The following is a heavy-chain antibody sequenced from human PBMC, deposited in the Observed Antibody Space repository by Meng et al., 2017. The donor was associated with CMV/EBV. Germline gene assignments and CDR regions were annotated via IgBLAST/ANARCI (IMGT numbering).Heavy chain of an antibody. CDR1: GFTFSSYA. D-gene: IGHD6-13*01. CDR3: AKVLGYSSSWCDAFDI. CDR2: ISGSGGST. V-gene: IGHV3-23*01. Sequence: GESLKISCAASGFTFSSYAMSWVRQAPGKGLEWVSAISGSGGSTYCADSVKGRFTISRDNSKNTLYLQMNSLRAEDTAVYYCAKVLGYSSSWCDAFDIWGQGTMVTVSS. J-gene: IGHJ3*02.